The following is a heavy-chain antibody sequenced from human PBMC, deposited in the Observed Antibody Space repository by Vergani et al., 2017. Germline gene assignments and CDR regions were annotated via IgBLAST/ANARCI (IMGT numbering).Heavy chain of an antibody. V-gene: IGHV3-23*04. Sequence: EVQLVESGGGLVQPGGSLRLSCAASGFTFNNYWMHWVRQAPGKGLEWVSGISGSGGNTYYANSVKGRFTISRDNSKNTLYLQMNSLRADDTAVYYCAKGVYCSSTSCYEGRGYYYGMGVWGQGTTVTFSS. J-gene: IGHJ6*02. CDR3: AKGVYCSSTSCYEGRGYYYGMGV. CDR2: ISGSGGNT. D-gene: IGHD2-2*01. CDR1: GFTFNNYW.